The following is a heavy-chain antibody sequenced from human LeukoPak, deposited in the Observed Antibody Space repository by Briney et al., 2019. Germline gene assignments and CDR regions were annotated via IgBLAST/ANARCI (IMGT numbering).Heavy chain of an antibody. Sequence: GGSLRLSCAASGFTFSSYAMSWVRQAPGKGLEWVAVIWYDGSNKYYADSVKGRFTISRDNSKNTLYLQMNSLRAEDTAVYYCAREEAYCSSTSCYSLFDYWGQGTLVTVSS. V-gene: IGHV3-33*08. CDR3: AREEAYCSSTSCYSLFDY. CDR1: GFTFSSYA. D-gene: IGHD2-2*01. J-gene: IGHJ4*02. CDR2: IWYDGSNK.